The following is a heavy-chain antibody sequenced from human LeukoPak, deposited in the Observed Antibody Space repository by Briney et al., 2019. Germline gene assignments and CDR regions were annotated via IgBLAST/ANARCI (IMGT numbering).Heavy chain of an antibody. D-gene: IGHD3-22*01. CDR3: ARDLMRYYDSSGYSGIQH. CDR1: GYSFTSYY. V-gene: IGHV1-46*01. J-gene: IGHJ1*01. CDR2: INPSGGST. Sequence: ASVKASCKTSGYSFTSYYIHWVRQAPGQGLEWMGVINPSGGSTSYTQKFQGRVTMTRDTSTSTVYMELSSLTSEDTAVYYCARDLMRYYDSSGYSGIQHWGQGTLVTVSS.